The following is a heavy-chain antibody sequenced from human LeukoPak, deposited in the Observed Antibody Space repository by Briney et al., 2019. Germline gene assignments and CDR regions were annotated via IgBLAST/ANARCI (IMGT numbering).Heavy chain of an antibody. CDR2: ISSSSSTI. CDR3: ARDGIAVAGPGWAFDI. V-gene: IGHV3-48*01. Sequence: PGGSLRLSCAASGFTFSSYGMTWVRQAPGKGLEWVSYISSSSSTIYYADSVKGRFTISRDNAKNSLYLQLNSLRAADTAVYYCARDGIAVAGPGWAFDIWGQGTMVTVSS. D-gene: IGHD6-19*01. CDR1: GFTFSSYG. J-gene: IGHJ3*02.